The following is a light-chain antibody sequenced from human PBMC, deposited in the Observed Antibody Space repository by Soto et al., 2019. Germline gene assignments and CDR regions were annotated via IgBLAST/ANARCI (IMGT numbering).Light chain of an antibody. V-gene: IGLV2-23*01. Sequence: QSALTQPASVSGSPGQSITISCTGTSSDVGSYNLVSWYQQHPGKAPKLMIYEGSKRPSGVSNRFSGSKSGNTASLTISGLQAEDEGDYYCCSYAGSSTSFGTGTKVTVL. CDR3: CSYAGSSTS. CDR1: SSDVGSYNL. J-gene: IGLJ1*01. CDR2: EGS.